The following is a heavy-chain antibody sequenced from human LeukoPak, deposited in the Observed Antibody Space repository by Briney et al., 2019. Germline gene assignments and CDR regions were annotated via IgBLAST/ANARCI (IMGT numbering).Heavy chain of an antibody. J-gene: IGHJ3*02. CDR1: GGAIGSGAYY. Sequence: SETLSLTCTVSGGAIGSGAYYWSWIRQHLGKGLEWIGYIHYSGSTYYNPSLKSRVTISVDTSKNQFSLKLSSVTAADTAVYYCASAYLIRDAFDIWGQGTMVTVSS. V-gene: IGHV4-31*03. CDR2: IHYSGST. CDR3: ASAYLIRDAFDI. D-gene: IGHD3-16*01.